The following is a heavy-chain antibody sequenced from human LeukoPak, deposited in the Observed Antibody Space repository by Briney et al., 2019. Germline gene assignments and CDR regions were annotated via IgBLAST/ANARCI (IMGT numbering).Heavy chain of an antibody. V-gene: IGHV3-21*05. CDR1: GFAFSDYS. CDR2: TRGSGSGM. CDR3: ARDDNWGFDY. D-gene: IGHD7-27*01. J-gene: IGHJ4*02. Sequence: GGSLRLSCAASGFAFSDYSMNWVRQAPGKGLEWIANTRGSGSGMGSGNYYAGAVKGRFTISRDNAKNSLYLQMNSLRAEDTAFYYWARDDNWGFDYWGQGALVTVSS.